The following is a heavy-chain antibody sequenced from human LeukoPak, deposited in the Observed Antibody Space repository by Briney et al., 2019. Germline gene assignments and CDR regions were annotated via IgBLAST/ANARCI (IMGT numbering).Heavy chain of an antibody. J-gene: IGHJ3*02. CDR2: IYYSGST. Sequence: PSETLSLTCTVSGGSISSGGYYWSWIRQHPGKGLEWIGYIYYSGSTYYNPSLKSRVTISVDTSKNRFSLKLSSVTAADTAVYYCARDSRPNDAFDIWGQGTMVTVSS. CDR1: GGSISSGGYY. CDR3: ARDSRPNDAFDI. V-gene: IGHV4-31*03.